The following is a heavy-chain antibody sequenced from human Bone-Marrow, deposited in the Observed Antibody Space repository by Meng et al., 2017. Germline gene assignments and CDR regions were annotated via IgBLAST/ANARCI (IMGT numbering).Heavy chain of an antibody. CDR1: GFTFSSYA. CDR2: INPKTGIT. D-gene: IGHD6-13*01. J-gene: IGHJ4*02. V-gene: IGHV1-2*02. Sequence: GESLKISCAASGFTFSSYAIHWVRQAPGQGLEWVGWINPKTGITNYAQNFQGRVTMTRDTSISTAYMEVSSLKSDDTAVYYCARDPSSSWEYYFDSWGQGTLVT. CDR3: ARDPSSSWEYYFDS.